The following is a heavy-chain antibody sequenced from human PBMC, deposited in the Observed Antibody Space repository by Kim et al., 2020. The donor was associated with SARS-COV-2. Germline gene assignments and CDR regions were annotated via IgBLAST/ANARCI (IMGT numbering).Heavy chain of an antibody. CDR2: ISYDGSNK. Sequence: GGSLRLSCAASGFTFSSYAMHWVRQAPGKGLEWVAVISYDGSNKYFVDSVQGRFTISRDNSKNTLYLQMNSLRAEDTAVYYCARGKSVLFDTGGVRNWVDPWGQGTLVTVSS. V-gene: IGHV3-30*04. J-gene: IGHJ5*02. CDR1: GFTFSSYA. D-gene: IGHD2-8*02. CDR3: ARGKSVLFDTGGVRNWVDP.